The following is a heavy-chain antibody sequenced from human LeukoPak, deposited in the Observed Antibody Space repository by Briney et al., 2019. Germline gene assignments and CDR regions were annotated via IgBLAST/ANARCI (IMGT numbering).Heavy chain of an antibody. J-gene: IGHJ2*01. CDR3: ARDLFGRYFDL. D-gene: IGHD2-21*01. Sequence: ASVKVPCKASGYTFTSYYMHWVRQAPGQGLEWMGIINPSGGSTSYAQKFQGRVTMTRDTSTSTVYMELSSLRSEDTAVYYCARDLFGRYFDLWGRGTLVTVSS. CDR2: INPSGGST. CDR1: GYTFTSYY. V-gene: IGHV1-46*01.